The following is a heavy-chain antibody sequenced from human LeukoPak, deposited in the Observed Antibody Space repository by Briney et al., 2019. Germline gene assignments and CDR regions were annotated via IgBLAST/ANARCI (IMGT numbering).Heavy chain of an antibody. Sequence: SETLSLTCTVSGGSISSSSYYWGWIRQPPGKGLEWIGSIYYSGSTYYNPSLKSRVTISVDTSKNQFSLKLSSVTAADTAVYYCARPHYYDSSGYYGWYAFDIWGQGTMVTVSS. V-gene: IGHV4-39*01. J-gene: IGHJ3*02. CDR1: GGSISSSSYY. CDR2: IYYSGST. D-gene: IGHD3-22*01. CDR3: ARPHYYDSSGYYGWYAFDI.